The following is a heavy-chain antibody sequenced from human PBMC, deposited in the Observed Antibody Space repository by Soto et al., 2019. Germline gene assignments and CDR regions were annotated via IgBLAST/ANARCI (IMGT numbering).Heavy chain of an antibody. CDR3: ARDPPFTMIVTTDKSGDDY. D-gene: IGHD3-22*01. Sequence: GASVKVSCKASGYTFTSYYMHWVRQAPGQGLEWMGIINPSGGSTSYAQKFQGRVTMTRDTSTSTVYMELSSLRSEDTAVYYCARDPPFTMIVTTDKSGDDYWGQGTLVTVSS. V-gene: IGHV1-46*01. CDR2: INPSGGST. CDR1: GYTFTSYY. J-gene: IGHJ4*02.